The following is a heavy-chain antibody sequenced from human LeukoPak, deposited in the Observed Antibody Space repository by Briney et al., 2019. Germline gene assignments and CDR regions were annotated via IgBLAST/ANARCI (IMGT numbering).Heavy chain of an antibody. CDR1: GFTFDDCG. Sequence: GGSLRLSCAASGFTFDDCGMHWVRQAPGKGLEWVSGISWNSDNIGYADSVKGRFTISRDNAKNSLYLQMNNLRVEDTALYYCAKGRRDGYNYAGELDYWGQGTLSPSPQ. CDR2: ISWNSDNI. CDR3: AKGRRDGYNYAGELDY. J-gene: IGHJ4*02. D-gene: IGHD5-24*01. V-gene: IGHV3-9*01.